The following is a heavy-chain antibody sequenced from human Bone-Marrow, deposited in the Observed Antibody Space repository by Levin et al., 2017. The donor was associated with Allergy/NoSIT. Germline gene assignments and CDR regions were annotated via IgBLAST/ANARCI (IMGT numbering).Heavy chain of an antibody. D-gene: IGHD4-23*01. J-gene: IGHJ4*02. CDR3: GRAAYNGNSDFGY. CDR2: IKQDGSEV. CDR1: GFTFSRYW. V-gene: IGHV3-7*01. Sequence: QPGGSLRLSCAASGFTFSRYWMTWVRQAPGKGLEWVANIKQDGSEVYYVDSVKGRFTISRDNAKNSLSLEMNSLRAEDTAVYYCGRAAYNGNSDFGYWGQGTLVTVSS.